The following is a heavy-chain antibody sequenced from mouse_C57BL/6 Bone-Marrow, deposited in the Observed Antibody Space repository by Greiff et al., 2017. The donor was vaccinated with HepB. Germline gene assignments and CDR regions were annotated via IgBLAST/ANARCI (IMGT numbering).Heavy chain of an antibody. D-gene: IGHD2-1*01. Sequence: VHLVESDAELVKPGASVKISCKVSGYTFTDHTINWMKQRPEQGLEWIGYIYPRDGSTKYNEKFKGKATLTADKSSSTAYMQLNSLTSEDSAVYCCAREGNYFPWYFDVWGTGTTVTVSS. CDR2: IYPRDGST. CDR3: AREGNYFPWYFDV. V-gene: IGHV1-78*01. J-gene: IGHJ1*03. CDR1: GYTFTDHT.